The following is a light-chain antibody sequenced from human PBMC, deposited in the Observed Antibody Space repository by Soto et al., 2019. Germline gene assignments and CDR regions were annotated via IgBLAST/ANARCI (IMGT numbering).Light chain of an antibody. Sequence: QSVLTQPRSVSGSPGQSVTISCTGTSSDVGGYNYVSWYQQHPGKAPKLMIYDVSKRPSGVPDRFSGSKSGNTASLNISGLQAEDEADYYCCSYAVSYVVFGGGTKVTVL. V-gene: IGLV2-11*01. CDR1: SSDVGGYNY. J-gene: IGLJ2*01. CDR3: CSYAVSYVV. CDR2: DVS.